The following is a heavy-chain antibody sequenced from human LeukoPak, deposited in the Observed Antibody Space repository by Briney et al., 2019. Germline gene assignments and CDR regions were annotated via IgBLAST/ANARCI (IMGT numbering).Heavy chain of an antibody. J-gene: IGHJ5*02. D-gene: IGHD2-15*01. V-gene: IGHV4-4*07. CDR2: IYTSGST. CDR3: ARERWRRGWFDP. Sequence: SETLSLTCTVSGGSISNYYWSWIRQPAGKGLEWIGHIYTSGSTNYNPSLKSRVTISVDTSKNQFSLKLSSVTAADTAVYYCARERWRRGWFDPWGQGTLVTVSS. CDR1: GGSISNYY.